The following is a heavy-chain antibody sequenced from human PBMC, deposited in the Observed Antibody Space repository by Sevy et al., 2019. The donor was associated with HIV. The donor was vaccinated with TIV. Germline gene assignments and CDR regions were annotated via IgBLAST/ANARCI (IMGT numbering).Heavy chain of an antibody. CDR2: IYGSGGAT. D-gene: IGHD3-22*01. J-gene: IGHJ3*02. CDR3: AGGRYDSSGSYDAFDI. CDR1: GFTFITYA. V-gene: IGHV3-23*01. Sequence: GGSRRLSCKPSGFTFITYAMNWVRQAPGKGLEWVSTIYGSGGATYYADSVKGRFTISRDNSKNTLYLQMNSLRTEDSAVYYCAGGRYDSSGSYDAFDIWGQGTMVTVSS.